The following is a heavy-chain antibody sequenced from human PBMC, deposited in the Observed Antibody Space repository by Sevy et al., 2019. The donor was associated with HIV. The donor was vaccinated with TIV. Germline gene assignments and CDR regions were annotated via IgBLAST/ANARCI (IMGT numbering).Heavy chain of an antibody. J-gene: IGHJ4*02. Sequence: SETLSLTFTVSGGSITSLYWIWIRQPPGKGLEWIANIYYNGHIKYNPSLKSRVTLSLDTSKNQFSLRLSSVTGADTAMYYCAGENAWGRGYSWGQGTLVTVSS. CDR2: IYYNGHI. V-gene: IGHV4-59*08. CDR1: GGSITSLY. D-gene: IGHD1-26*01. CDR3: AGENAWGRGYS.